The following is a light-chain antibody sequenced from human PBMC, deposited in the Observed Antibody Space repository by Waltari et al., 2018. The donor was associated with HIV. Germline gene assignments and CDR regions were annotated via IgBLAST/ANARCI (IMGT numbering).Light chain of an antibody. Sequence: HSALPQSASLSGSPGTSITISCTGTNSAVAGYQYVSWYQQHPGKAPKLVISNVSNRPSGVSNRFSGYKSGNTASLTISGLQAEDEAEYYCSSYTSSNTVIFGGGTRVTVL. J-gene: IGLJ2*01. V-gene: IGLV2-14*01. CDR3: SSYTSSNTVI. CDR2: NVS. CDR1: NSAVAGYQY.